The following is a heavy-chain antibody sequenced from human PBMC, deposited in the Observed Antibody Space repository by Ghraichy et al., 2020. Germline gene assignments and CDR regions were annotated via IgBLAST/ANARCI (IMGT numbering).Heavy chain of an antibody. D-gene: IGHD3-16*01. J-gene: IGHJ5*02. CDR1: GFTFSSYA. CDR3: AKARFGGSRSNWFDP. CDR2: ISGSGGST. V-gene: IGHV3-23*01. Sequence: GGSLRLSCAASGFTFSSYAMSWVRQAPGKGLEWVSAISGSGGSTYYADSVKGRFTISRDNSKNTLYLQMNSLRAEDTAVYYCAKARFGGSRSNWFDPWGQGTLVTVSS.